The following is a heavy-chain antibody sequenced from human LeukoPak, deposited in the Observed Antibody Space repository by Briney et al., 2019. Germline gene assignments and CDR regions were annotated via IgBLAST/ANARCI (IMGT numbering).Heavy chain of an antibody. J-gene: IGHJ4*02. V-gene: IGHV4-59*08. D-gene: IGHD3-3*01. CDR3: ARRTSNYDFSRDFDY. Sequence: SETLSLTCPVSGGSISSYYWNWIRQPPGKGLEWIGYIYYSGSTNYNPSLKSRVTISVDTSKDQFSLKMSSVTAADTAVYYCARRTSNYDFSRDFDYWGQGTLVTVSS. CDR2: IYYSGST. CDR1: GGSISSYY.